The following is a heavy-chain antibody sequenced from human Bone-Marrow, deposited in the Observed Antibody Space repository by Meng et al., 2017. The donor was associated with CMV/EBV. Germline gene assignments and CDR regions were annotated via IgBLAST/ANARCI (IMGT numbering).Heavy chain of an antibody. Sequence: GESLKISCKGSGYSFTSYWIGWVRQMPGKGLEWMGIIYPGDSDTRYSPSFQGQVTISADKSISTAYLQWSSLKASDTAMYYCARRIGDIAPAGGPFDYWGQGTLVTVSS. V-gene: IGHV5-51*01. CDR1: GYSFTSYW. CDR3: ARRIGDIAPAGGPFDY. J-gene: IGHJ4*02. CDR2: IYPGDSDT. D-gene: IGHD6-13*01.